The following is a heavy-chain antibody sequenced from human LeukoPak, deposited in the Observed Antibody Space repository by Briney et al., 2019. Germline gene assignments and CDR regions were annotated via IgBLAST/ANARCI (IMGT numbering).Heavy chain of an antibody. CDR2: IYSGGST. Sequence: TGGSLRLSCAASGFTFDNYAMTWVRQAPGKGLEWVSVIYSGGSTYYADSVKGRFTISRDNSKNTLYLQMNSLRAEDTAVYYCARGPYGSGSYYHLTPPDYWGQGTLVTVSS. V-gene: IGHV3-53*01. CDR3: ARGPYGSGSYYHLTPPDY. CDR1: GFTFDNYA. D-gene: IGHD3-10*01. J-gene: IGHJ4*02.